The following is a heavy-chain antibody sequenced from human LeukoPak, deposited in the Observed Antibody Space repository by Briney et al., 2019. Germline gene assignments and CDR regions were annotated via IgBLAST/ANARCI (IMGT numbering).Heavy chain of an antibody. J-gene: IGHJ4*02. CDR1: GLTFSSYA. D-gene: IGHD1-26*01. CDR2: ITESGDNT. CDR3: AKRGSYYFDN. V-gene: IGHV3-23*01. Sequence: GGSLRLSCAASGLTFSSYAMSWVRQTPGKGLEWVSTITESGDNTHYTESVKGRFTFSRDNSRNTMYLQTNSLRAEDTAVYYCAKRGSYYFDNWGQGILVTVSS.